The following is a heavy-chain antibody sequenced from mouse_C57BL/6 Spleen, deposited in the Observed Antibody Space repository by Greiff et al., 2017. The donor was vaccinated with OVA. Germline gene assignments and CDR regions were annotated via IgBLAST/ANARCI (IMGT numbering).Heavy chain of an antibody. CDR3: VRHGYYGSSYDYAMDY. CDR2: IRSKSNNYAT. J-gene: IGHJ4*01. D-gene: IGHD1-1*01. CDR1: GFSFNTYA. Sequence: EVQRVESGGGLVQPKGSLKLSCAASGFSFNTYAMNWVRQAPGKGLEWVARIRSKSNNYATYYADSVKDRFTISRDDSESMLYLQMNNLKTEDTAMYYCVRHGYYGSSYDYAMDYWGQGTSVTVSS. V-gene: IGHV10-1*01.